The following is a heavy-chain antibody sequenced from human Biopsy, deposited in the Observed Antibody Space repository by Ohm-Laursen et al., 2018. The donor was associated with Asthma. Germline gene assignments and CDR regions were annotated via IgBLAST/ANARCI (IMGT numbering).Heavy chain of an antibody. CDR3: ARPRWGPYGY. Sequence: SLRLYCAASGFTFSSYAMNWVRQAPGKGLEWVSYISSSSSTIYYADSVKGRFTISRDNAKNSLYLQMNSLRDEDTAVYYCARPRWGPYGYWGQGTLVTVSS. CDR2: ISSSSSTI. D-gene: IGHD4-17*01. V-gene: IGHV3-48*02. J-gene: IGHJ4*02. CDR1: GFTFSSYA.